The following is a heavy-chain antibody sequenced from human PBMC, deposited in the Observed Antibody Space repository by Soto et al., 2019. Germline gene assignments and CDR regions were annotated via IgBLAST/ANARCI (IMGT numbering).Heavy chain of an antibody. D-gene: IGHD2-15*01. J-gene: IGHJ3*02. V-gene: IGHV3-9*01. CDR3: AKDIPFQYWSGGSCGAFDI. CDR1: GFTFDDYA. Sequence: EVQLVESGGGLVQPGRSLRLSCAASGFTFDDYAMHWVRQAPGKGLEWVSGISWNSGSIGYADSVKGRFTISRDNAKNSLYLQMNSLRAEDTALYYCAKDIPFQYWSGGSCGAFDIWGQGTMVTVSS. CDR2: ISWNSGSI.